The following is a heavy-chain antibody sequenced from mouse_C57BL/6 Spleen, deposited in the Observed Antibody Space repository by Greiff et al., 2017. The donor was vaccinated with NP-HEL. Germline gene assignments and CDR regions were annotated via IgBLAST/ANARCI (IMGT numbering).Heavy chain of an antibody. CDR1: GYTFTSYW. CDR3: ARNGYDKGYAMDY. CDR2: IHPNSGST. V-gene: IGHV1-64*01. Sequence: QVQLQQPGAELVKPGASVKLSCKASGYTFTSYWMHWVKQRPGQGLEWIGMIHPNSGSTNYNEKFKSKATLTVDKSSSTAYMQLSSLTSEDSAVYYCARNGYDKGYAMDYWGQGTSVTVSS. D-gene: IGHD2-2*01. J-gene: IGHJ4*01.